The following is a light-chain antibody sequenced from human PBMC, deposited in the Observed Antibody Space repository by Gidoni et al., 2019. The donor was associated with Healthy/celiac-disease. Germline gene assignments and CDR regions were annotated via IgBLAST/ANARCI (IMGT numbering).Light chain of an antibody. CDR1: QSVSSN. J-gene: IGKJ4*01. CDR3: QQRSNWPRLT. CDR2: DAS. V-gene: IGKV3-11*01. Sequence: DIVLTQSPATLSLSPGERATLSCRASQSVSSNLAWYQQKPGQAPRLLIYDASNRATGIPARFSGSGSGTDFTLTISSLEPEDFAVYYCQQRSNWPRLTFGGGTKVEIK.